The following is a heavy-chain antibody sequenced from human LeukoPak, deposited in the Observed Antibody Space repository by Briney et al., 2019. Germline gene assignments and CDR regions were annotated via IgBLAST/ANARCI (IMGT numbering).Heavy chain of an antibody. CDR2: INPISGDT. J-gene: IGHJ4*02. V-gene: IGHV1-2*02. CDR3: ARYDLIGRYYFDY. Sequence: ASVKVSCETSGYTFTAYYIHWVRQAPGQGLEWMGWINPISGDTGYAQNFLGRVTMTRDSTISAAYMELSRLRSDDTAVYYCARYDLIGRYYFDYWGQGTLATVSS. CDR1: GYTFTAYY. D-gene: IGHD5-12*01.